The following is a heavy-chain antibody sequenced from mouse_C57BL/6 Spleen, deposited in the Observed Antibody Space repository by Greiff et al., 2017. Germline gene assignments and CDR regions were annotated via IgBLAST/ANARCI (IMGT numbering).Heavy chain of an antibody. CDR3: ARFPHYYGSSDYAMDY. CDR2: ILPGSGST. Sequence: QVQLQQSGAELMKPGASVKLSCKATGYTFTGYWIEWVKQRPGHGLEWIGEILPGSGSTNYNEKFKGKATFTADTSSNTAYMQLSSLTTEDSAIYYCARFPHYYGSSDYAMDYWGQGTSVTVSS. D-gene: IGHD1-1*01. V-gene: IGHV1-9*01. CDR1: GYTFTGYW. J-gene: IGHJ4*01.